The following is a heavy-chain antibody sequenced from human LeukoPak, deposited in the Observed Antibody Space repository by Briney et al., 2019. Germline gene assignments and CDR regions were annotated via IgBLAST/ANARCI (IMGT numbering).Heavy chain of an antibody. CDR3: AKRRSASGYALPADS. J-gene: IGHJ4*02. Sequence: GGSLRLSCATSGFTFSDYAMSWVRQAPGKGLEWVSVISGIGSATYYADSVKGRFTISRDNSKHTLFLQMNSLRAEDTAVYFCAKRRSASGYALPADSWGQGTLVTVSS. V-gene: IGHV3-23*01. CDR1: GFTFSDYA. CDR2: ISGIGSAT. D-gene: IGHD5-12*01.